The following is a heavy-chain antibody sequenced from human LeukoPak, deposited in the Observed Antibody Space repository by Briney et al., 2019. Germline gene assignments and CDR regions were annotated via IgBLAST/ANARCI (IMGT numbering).Heavy chain of an antibody. Sequence: SETLSLTCAVYGGSFTGYYWSWIRQSPGKGLEWIGEINHSGSTNYKSSLKSRVTISVDTSKKQFSLKLSSVTAADTAVYYCAPRGDIEHSYGFGKWFDPWGQGTLVTVSS. CDR2: INHSGST. CDR3: APRGDIEHSYGFGKWFDP. CDR1: GGSFTGYY. D-gene: IGHD5-18*01. J-gene: IGHJ5*02. V-gene: IGHV4-34*01.